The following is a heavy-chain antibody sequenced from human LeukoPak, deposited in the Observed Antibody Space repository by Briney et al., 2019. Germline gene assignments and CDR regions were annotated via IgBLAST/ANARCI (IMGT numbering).Heavy chain of an antibody. J-gene: IGHJ6*03. Sequence: GGSLRLSCAASGFTFSSYGMHWVRQAPGKGLEWVAFIRYDGSNKYYADSVKGRFTISRDNSKNTLYLQMNSLRTEDTAVYYGANYYMDVWGKGTTVTVPS. CDR2: IRYDGSNK. CDR3: ANYYMDV. CDR1: GFTFSSYG. V-gene: IGHV3-30*02.